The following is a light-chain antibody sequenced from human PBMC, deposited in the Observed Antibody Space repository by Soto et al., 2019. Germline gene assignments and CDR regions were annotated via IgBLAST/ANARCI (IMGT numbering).Light chain of an antibody. CDR3: CSYAGSSSVV. CDR1: SRDVGTYTL. CDR2: EGS. J-gene: IGLJ2*01. V-gene: IGLV2-23*01. Sequence: QPASVSGSPGQSITISCTGTSRDVGTYTLVSWYQHYPGKAPKLIIYEGSKRPSGVSNRFSASKTGRTASLTISGLQPEDEADYYCCSYAGSSSVVFGGGTKLTVL.